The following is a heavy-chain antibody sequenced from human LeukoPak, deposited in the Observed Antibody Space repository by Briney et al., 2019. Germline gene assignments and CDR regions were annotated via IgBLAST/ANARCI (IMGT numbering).Heavy chain of an antibody. CDR2: IYPGDSET. V-gene: IGHV5-51*01. J-gene: IGHJ4*02. Sequence: GESLKISCKVSGYSFTTYWIGWVRQMPGKGLEWMAIIYPGDSETRYSPSFQGQVTISADKSISTAYLQWSSLKASDTAMYYCAAQPGYCDRTSCSMGGYWGQGTLVTVSS. CDR1: GYSFTTYW. CDR3: AAQPGYCDRTSCSMGGY. D-gene: IGHD2-2*01.